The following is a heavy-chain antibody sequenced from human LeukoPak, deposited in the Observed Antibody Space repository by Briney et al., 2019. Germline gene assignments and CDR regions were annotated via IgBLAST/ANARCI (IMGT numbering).Heavy chain of an antibody. Sequence: GGSLRLSCAASGFTFSSYSMNWVRQAPGKGLEWVSYISSSSSTIYYADSVKGRFTISRDNAKNSLYLQMNSLRAEDTAVYYCARDPGYGSGSHCNVGFDYWGQGTLVTVSS. CDR1: GFTFSSYS. D-gene: IGHD3-10*01. CDR3: ARDPGYGSGSHCNVGFDY. V-gene: IGHV3-48*04. J-gene: IGHJ4*02. CDR2: ISSSSSTI.